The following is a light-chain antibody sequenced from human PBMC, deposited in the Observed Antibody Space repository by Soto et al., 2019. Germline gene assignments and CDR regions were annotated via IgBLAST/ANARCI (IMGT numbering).Light chain of an antibody. CDR3: QQYETYSWT. Sequence: DIQMTQSPSTLSASVGDRVTITFRASQNINTWLAWYQQKPGKGPTLLIYRASRLESGVPSRFSGSGSGTEFALTISSLQPADFATYYCQQYETYSWTFGQGTKVDIK. V-gene: IGKV1-5*03. CDR2: RAS. J-gene: IGKJ1*01. CDR1: QNINTW.